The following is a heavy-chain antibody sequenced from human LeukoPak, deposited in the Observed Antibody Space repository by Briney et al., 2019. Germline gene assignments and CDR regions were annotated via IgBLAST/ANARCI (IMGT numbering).Heavy chain of an antibody. V-gene: IGHV3-66*01. J-gene: IGHJ5*02. CDR1: GFAVSSNY. CDR3: AKGDGQYNWFDP. D-gene: IGHD2-21*02. Sequence: GGSLRLSCAASGFAVSSNYMSWVRQAPGKGLEWVSLIFNTGRTYYAESVKGRFTISRDHSKNTLYLEMNSLRAEDTAVYYCAKGDGQYNWFDPWGQGTLVTVSS. CDR2: IFNTGRT.